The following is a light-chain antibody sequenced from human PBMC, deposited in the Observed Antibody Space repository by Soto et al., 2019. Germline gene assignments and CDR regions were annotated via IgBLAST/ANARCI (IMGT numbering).Light chain of an antibody. CDR2: GAS. CDR1: QSVDSY. V-gene: IGKV3-11*01. J-gene: IGKJ5*01. CDR3: QQRDSWPIT. Sequence: EIVLTQYPASLSLSPGERATLSCGASQSVDSYLVWYQQKPGQAPRLLIFGASNRATGIPARLSGSGSGTDLTLTINSLETDDFAVYYCQQRDSWPITFGHGTRLEIK.